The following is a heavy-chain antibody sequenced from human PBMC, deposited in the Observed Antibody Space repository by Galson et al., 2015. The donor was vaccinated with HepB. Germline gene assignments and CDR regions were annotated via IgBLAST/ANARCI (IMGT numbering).Heavy chain of an antibody. Sequence: SLRLSCAASGFTFSSYGMIWVRQAPGKGLEWVSAVMSGSGGGVYADSVKGRFTVSRDNSKNTLSLQMNSLGAEDTAVYYCAKWGALSSGWCNYFDLWGQGTLVTVSS. D-gene: IGHD6-19*01. CDR3: AKWGALSSGWCNYFDL. V-gene: IGHV3-23*01. CDR2: VMSGSGGG. CDR1: GFTFSSYG. J-gene: IGHJ5*02.